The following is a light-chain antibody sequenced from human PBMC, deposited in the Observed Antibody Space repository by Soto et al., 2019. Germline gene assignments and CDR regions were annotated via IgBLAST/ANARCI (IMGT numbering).Light chain of an antibody. V-gene: IGLV2-14*01. J-gene: IGLJ1*01. CDR3: SSYTSSSTYV. Sequence: LTQPASVSGSPGQSITISCTGTSSDVGGYNYVSWYQQHPGKAPKLMIYDVSDRPSGVSNRFSGSKSGNTASLTISGLQAEDEADYYCSSYTSSSTYVFGTGTKVTVL. CDR2: DVS. CDR1: SSDVGGYNY.